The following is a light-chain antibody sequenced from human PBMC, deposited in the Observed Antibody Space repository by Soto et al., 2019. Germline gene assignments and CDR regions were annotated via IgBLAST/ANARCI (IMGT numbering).Light chain of an antibody. J-gene: IGKJ1*01. CDR2: GAS. CDR3: QHTWA. V-gene: IGKV3-20*01. CDR1: QTVSSSN. Sequence: EVVLTQSPGTLSLSPGAGATLSCRASQTVSSSNLVWYQQRPGQAPRLLIYGASIMATGIPDRFSGRGSETDFTLTISRLELEDFAVYYCQHTWAFGQGTKVEI.